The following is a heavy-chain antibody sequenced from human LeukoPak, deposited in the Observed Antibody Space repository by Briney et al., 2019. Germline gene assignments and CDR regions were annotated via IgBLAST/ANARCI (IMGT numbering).Heavy chain of an antibody. J-gene: IGHJ4*02. Sequence: ALVKVSCTASGYAFSDRGVNWVRQAPGQGLEWMGWIGGYNGHTSYAQKFQGRVMVTTDRSTNTAYLELGSLRSDDTAVYYCARVPNPRNTYGYNDKWGQGTLVTVS. CDR1: GYAFSDRG. CDR2: IGGYNGHT. D-gene: IGHD5-18*01. CDR3: ARVPNPRNTYGYNDK. V-gene: IGHV1-18*04.